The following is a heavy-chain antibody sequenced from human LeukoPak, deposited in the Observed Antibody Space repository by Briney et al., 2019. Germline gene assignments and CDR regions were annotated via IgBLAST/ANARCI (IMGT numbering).Heavy chain of an antibody. CDR3: ARRPQVA. D-gene: IGHD5-12*01. CDR1: GYTFTSYD. V-gene: IGHV1-8*01. J-gene: IGHJ4*01. CDR2: MNPNSGNT. Sequence: ASVKVSCKASGYTFTSYDINGVRRATGQGLEWMGWMNPNSGNTGYAQKFQGRVTMTRNPSISTAYTELSSLRSEDTAVYYCARRPQVAWGHGTLVTVSP.